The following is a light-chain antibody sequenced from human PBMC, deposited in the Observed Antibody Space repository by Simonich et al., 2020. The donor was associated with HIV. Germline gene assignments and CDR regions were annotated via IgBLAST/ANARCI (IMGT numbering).Light chain of an antibody. CDR3: QSTDSSGTYVV. Sequence: SYELTQPPSVSVSPGQTARITCSGDALPKEYAYWYQQRPGQAPMLVIYKDRERLAGIPERFSGSNSGTTVTLTISGVQAEDEADYYCQSTDSSGTYVVFGGGTKLTVL. J-gene: IGLJ2*01. CDR1: ALPKEY. CDR2: KDR. V-gene: IGLV3-25*03.